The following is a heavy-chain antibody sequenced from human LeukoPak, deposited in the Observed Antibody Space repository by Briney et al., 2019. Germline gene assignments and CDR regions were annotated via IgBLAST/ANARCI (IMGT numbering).Heavy chain of an antibody. D-gene: IGHD3-10*01. CDR1: GFTFSSYA. J-gene: IGHJ3*02. CDR3: ARAVWFGELSRFDAFDI. V-gene: IGHV3-21*01. Sequence: GGSLRLSCAASGFTFSSYAMSWVRQAPGKGLEWVSSISSSSRYIYYADSVKGRFTISRDNAKNSLYLQMNSLRAEDTAVYYCARAVWFGELSRFDAFDIWGQGTMVTVSS. CDR2: ISSSSRYI.